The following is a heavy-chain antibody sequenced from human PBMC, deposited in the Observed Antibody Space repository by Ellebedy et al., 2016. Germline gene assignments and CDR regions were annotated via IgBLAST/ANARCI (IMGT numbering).Heavy chain of an antibody. V-gene: IGHV3-9*01. CDR2: ISWNSAAI. J-gene: IGHJ4*02. Sequence: GGSLRLXXATSGFTFDDYALHWVRQVPGKGLEWVSGISWNSAAIGYGEAVKGRFTISRDSAKNYLYLQMNSLRVEGTALYFCAKGTMDYLRHWGQGTLVTVSS. CDR1: GFTFDDYA. CDR3: AKGTMDYLRH. D-gene: IGHD2/OR15-2a*01.